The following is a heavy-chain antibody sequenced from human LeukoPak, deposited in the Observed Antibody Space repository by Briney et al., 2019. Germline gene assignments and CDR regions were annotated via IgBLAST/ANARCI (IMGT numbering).Heavy chain of an antibody. D-gene: IGHD5-18*01. J-gene: IGHJ4*02. V-gene: IGHV3-33*06. CDR2: IWDEGGNK. CDR3: AKEGRYSYAPD. CDR1: GFTFSSYG. Sequence: GGSLRLSCAASGFTFSSYGMHWVRQAPGKGLEWVAVIWDEGGNKYYADSVKRRFTISRDNSKNTLYLQMNSLRHEDTAVYYCAKEGRYSYAPDWGQGTLVTVSS.